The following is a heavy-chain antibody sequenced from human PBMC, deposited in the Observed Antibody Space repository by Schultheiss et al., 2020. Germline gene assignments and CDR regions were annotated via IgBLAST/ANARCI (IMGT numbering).Heavy chain of an antibody. CDR2: INHSGST. Sequence: SQTLSLTCTVSGGSISSYYWSWIRQPPGKGLEWIGEINHSGSTNYNPSLKSRVTISVDTSKNQFSLILTSVTAADTAVYYCARDQTIFGVVPSGWFDPWGQGTLVTVSS. CDR3: ARDQTIFGVVPSGWFDP. D-gene: IGHD3-3*01. V-gene: IGHV4-59*12. J-gene: IGHJ5*02. CDR1: GGSISSYY.